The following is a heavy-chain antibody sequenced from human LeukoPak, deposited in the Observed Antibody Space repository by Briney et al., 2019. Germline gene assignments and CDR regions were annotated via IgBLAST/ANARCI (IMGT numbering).Heavy chain of an antibody. D-gene: IGHD3-9*01. CDR2: ISSSSSTI. V-gene: IGHV3-48*01. Sequence: PSETLSLTCTVSGGSISSSSYYWGWIRQPPGKGLEWVSYISSSSSTIYYADSVKGRFTISRDNAKNSLYLQMNSLRAEDTAVYYCARVGLRYFDWSHFDYWGQGTLVTVSS. CDR3: ARVGLRYFDWSHFDY. CDR1: GGSISSSS. J-gene: IGHJ4*02.